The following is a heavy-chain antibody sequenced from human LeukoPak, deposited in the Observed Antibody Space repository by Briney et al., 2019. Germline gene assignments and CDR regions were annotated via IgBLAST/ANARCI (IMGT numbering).Heavy chain of an antibody. D-gene: IGHD1-7*01. CDR1: GFTFSSCS. J-gene: IGHJ3*02. CDR3: ARDRRTGTTPDSFDI. Sequence: GGSLRLSCAASGFTFSSCSMNWVRQAPGKGLEWVSSISSSGSYIYYAGSVKGRFTISRDNAKNSLYPQMNSLSADDTALYYCARDRRTGTTPDSFDIWGQGTMVTVSS. V-gene: IGHV3-21*01. CDR2: ISSSGSYI.